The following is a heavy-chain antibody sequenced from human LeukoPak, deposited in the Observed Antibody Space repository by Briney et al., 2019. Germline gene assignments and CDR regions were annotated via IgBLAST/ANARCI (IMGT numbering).Heavy chain of an antibody. CDR2: IVVGSGNT. CDR3: ARDDRGYSYGNAEYFQH. V-gene: IGHV1-58*01. D-gene: IGHD5-18*01. CDR1: GFTFTSSA. Sequence: GASVKVSCKASGFTFTSSAVQWVRQARGQRLEWIGWIVVGSGNTNYAQKFQERVTITRDMSTSTAYMELSSLRSEDTAVYYCARDDRGYSYGNAEYFQHWGQGTLVTVSS. J-gene: IGHJ1*01.